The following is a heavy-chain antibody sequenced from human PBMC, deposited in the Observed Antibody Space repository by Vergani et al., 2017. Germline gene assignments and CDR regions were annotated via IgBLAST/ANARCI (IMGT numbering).Heavy chain of an antibody. D-gene: IGHD6-13*01. J-gene: IGHJ4*02. Sequence: EVQLVESGGGLVQPGGSLRLSCAASGFTFSSYWMHWVRQAPGKGLVWVSRINSDGSSTSYADSVKGRFTISRDSAKNTLYLQMNSLRAEDTAVYYCARGAAAGTGGSPSPDYWGQGTLVTVSS. CDR2: INSDGSST. V-gene: IGHV3-74*01. CDR1: GFTFSSYW. CDR3: ARGAAAGTGGSPSPDY.